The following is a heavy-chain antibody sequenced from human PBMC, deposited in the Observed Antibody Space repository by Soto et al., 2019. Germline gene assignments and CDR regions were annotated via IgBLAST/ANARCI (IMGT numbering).Heavy chain of an antibody. J-gene: IGHJ3*02. D-gene: IGHD3-22*01. CDR1: GFTFSSYA. Sequence: EVQLLESGGGLVQPGGSLRLSCAASGFTFSSYAMSWVRQAPGKGLEWVSAISGSGGSTYYADSVKGRFTISRDNSKNTLYLQMNSLRAEDTAVYYCAREQGYYDSSGYPRAAFDIWGQGTMVTVSS. CDR2: ISGSGGST. V-gene: IGHV3-23*01. CDR3: AREQGYYDSSGYPRAAFDI.